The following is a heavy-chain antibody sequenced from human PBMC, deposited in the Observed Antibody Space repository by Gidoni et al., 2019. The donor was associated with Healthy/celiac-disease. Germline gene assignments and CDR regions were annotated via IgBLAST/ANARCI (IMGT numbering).Heavy chain of an antibody. CDR3: AKDQDYGDYVGAFDI. D-gene: IGHD4-17*01. Sequence: EVQLLESGGGLVQPAWSLRFSCAASGFTFSSYAMSWVRQAPGKGLEWVSAISGSGGSTYYADSVKGRFTISRDNSKNTLYLQMNSLRAEDTAVYYCAKDQDYGDYVGAFDIWGQGTMVTVSS. J-gene: IGHJ3*02. CDR2: ISGSGGST. V-gene: IGHV3-23*01. CDR1: GFTFSSYA.